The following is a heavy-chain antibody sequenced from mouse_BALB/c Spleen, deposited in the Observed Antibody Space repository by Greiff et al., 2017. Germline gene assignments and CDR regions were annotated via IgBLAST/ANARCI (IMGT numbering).Heavy chain of an antibody. CDR2: ISNGGGST. CDR3: ARHSAWFAY. Sequence: EVKLVESGGGLVQPGGSLKLSCAASGFTFSSYTMSWVRQTPEKRLEWVAYISNGGGSTYYPDTVKGRFTISRDNAKNTLYLQMSSLKSEGTAMYYCARHSAWFAYWGQGTLVTVSA. J-gene: IGHJ3*01. CDR1: GFTFSSYT. V-gene: IGHV5-12-2*01.